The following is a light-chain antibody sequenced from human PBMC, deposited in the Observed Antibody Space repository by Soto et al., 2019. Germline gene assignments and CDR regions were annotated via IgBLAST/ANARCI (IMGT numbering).Light chain of an antibody. V-gene: IGKV3-20*01. Sequence: EIVLTQSPGTLSLSPGERATLSCRASERLSSVYLAWYQQRPGQPPRLLIYGASNRATGIPDRVSGSGSETDFTLIINRLEPEDVAIYYCQQYGGSPRIPFGQGTRLESK. J-gene: IGKJ5*01. CDR2: GAS. CDR3: QQYGGSPRIP. CDR1: ERLSSVY.